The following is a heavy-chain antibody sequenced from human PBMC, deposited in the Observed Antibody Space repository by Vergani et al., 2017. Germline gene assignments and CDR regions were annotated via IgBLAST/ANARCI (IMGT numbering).Heavy chain of an antibody. CDR3: ARDPSVSMGAFDI. V-gene: IGHV3-30*04. D-gene: IGHD2-8*01. CDR2: ISYDGSNK. Sequence: QVQLVESGGGVVQPGRSLRLSCAASGFTFSSYAMHWVRQAPGKGLEWVAVISYDGSNKYYADSVKGRFTISRDNSKNTLYLQMNSLRAEDTAVYYCARDPSVSMGAFDIWGQGTTVTVSS. J-gene: IGHJ3*02. CDR1: GFTFSSYA.